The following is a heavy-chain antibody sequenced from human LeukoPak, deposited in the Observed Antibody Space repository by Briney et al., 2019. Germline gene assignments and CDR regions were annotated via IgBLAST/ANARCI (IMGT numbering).Heavy chain of an antibody. CDR3: ARDSTYWYHSGSSGPHYFDY. V-gene: IGHV3-30*01. CDR1: GFIFSNYA. Sequence: PGRSPRLSCAASGFIFSNYAMHWVRQAPGKGLEWVALIPSDGSKTYHADSVKGRFSISRDNSKNTLYLQLNSLRAEDTSVYYCARDSTYWYHSGSSGPHYFDYWGQGTLVTVSS. J-gene: IGHJ4*02. CDR2: IPSDGSKT. D-gene: IGHD3-10*01.